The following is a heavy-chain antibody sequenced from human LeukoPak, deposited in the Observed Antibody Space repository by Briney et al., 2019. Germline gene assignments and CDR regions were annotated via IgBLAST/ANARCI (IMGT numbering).Heavy chain of an antibody. CDR2: ISAYNGNT. J-gene: IGHJ6*02. V-gene: IGHV1-18*01. CDR3: ARRARGYYYYGMDV. CDR1: GYTFTSYG. Sequence: ASVKVSCRASGYTFTSYGISWVRQAPGQGVEGMGWISAYNGNTNYSQKFQGRVTMTTDTSTSTAYRELRSLKSGDTAVYSCARRARGYYYYGMDVWGQGTTVTVSS.